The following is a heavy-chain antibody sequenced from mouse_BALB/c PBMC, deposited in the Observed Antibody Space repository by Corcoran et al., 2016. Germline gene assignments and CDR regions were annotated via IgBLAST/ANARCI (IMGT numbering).Heavy chain of an antibody. CDR2: IDPANGNT. Sequence: EVQLQLSGAELVKPGASVKLSCTASGFNITDTYRPWVKQRPEQGLEWIGRIDPANGNTKYDPKFQGKATITADTSSNTAYLQLSSLTSEDTAVYYCARSARATGPWFAYWGQGTLVTVSA. D-gene: IGHD3-1*01. V-gene: IGHV14-3*02. CDR3: ARSARATGPWFAY. CDR1: GFNITDTY. J-gene: IGHJ3*01.